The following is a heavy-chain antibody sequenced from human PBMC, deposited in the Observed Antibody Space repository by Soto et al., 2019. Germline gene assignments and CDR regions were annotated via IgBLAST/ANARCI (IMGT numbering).Heavy chain of an antibody. CDR1: RYTFATYL. J-gene: IGHJ6*02. Sequence: LKISCKGARYTFATYLISWVRQMPGKGLEWMGRIHPSDSYTNYSPCFQGHVTISADKAISTAYLQSSSLKASDTAMYYCASPASGYDSDYYYYGMKVWHQGTTVIFSS. CDR3: ASPASGYDSDYYYYGMKV. D-gene: IGHD5-12*01. V-gene: IGHV5-10-1*01. CDR2: IHPSDSYT.